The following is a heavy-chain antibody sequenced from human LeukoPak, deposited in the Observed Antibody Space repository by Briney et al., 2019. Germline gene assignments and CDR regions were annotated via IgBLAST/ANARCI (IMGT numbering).Heavy chain of an antibody. CDR3: ARRSGSY. V-gene: IGHV3-74*01. Sequence: GLSLRLSCAASGFTFSSYWMHWVRQAPGKGLVWVSRINHDGSNTSYADSVKGRFTISRNNAKNTLYLQMNSLRAEDTAVYYCARRSGSYWGQGTVVTVSS. D-gene: IGHD1-26*01. CDR1: GFTFSSYW. CDR2: INHDGSNT. J-gene: IGHJ4*02.